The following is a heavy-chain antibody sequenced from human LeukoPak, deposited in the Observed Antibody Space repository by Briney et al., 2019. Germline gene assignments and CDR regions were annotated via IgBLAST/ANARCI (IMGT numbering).Heavy chain of an antibody. J-gene: IGHJ3*02. V-gene: IGHV4-34*01. CDR2: INHDGST. D-gene: IGHD3-22*01. Sequence: SETLSLTCAVYGGSFSGYYWTWIRQPPGKGLEWIGEINHDGSTDYNPSLKSRVTISVDTSKNQFSLKLSSVTAADTAVYYCATCLSYYYDSSGHQVRDAFDIWGQGTMVTVSS. CDR1: GGSFSGYY. CDR3: ATCLSYYYDSSGHQVRDAFDI.